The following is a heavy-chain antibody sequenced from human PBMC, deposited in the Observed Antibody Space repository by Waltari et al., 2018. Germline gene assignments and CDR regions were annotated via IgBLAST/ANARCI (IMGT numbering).Heavy chain of an antibody. Sequence: EVQLVESGGGLVQPGGSLKLSCAASGFTFGGSAMHWVRQASGKGREWVGRIKSKGSNYATAYAASVKGRFTVSRDDSKNTAYLQMDSLKTEDTAVYFCTRLSDPVSIGAMDVWGQGTTVIVSS. CDR3: TRLSDPVSIGAMDV. J-gene: IGHJ6*02. V-gene: IGHV3-73*01. D-gene: IGHD3-16*01. CDR2: IKSKGSNYAT. CDR1: GFTFGGSA.